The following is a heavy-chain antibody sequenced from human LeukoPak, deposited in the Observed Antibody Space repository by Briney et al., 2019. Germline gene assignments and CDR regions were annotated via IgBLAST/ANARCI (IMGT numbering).Heavy chain of an antibody. CDR1: GGSISSYY. CDR2: IYYSGST. J-gene: IGHJ4*02. D-gene: IGHD6-13*01. Sequence: SETLSLTCTASGGSISSYYWSWIRQPPGKGLEWIGYIYYSGSTNYNPSLKSRVTISVDTSKNQFSLKLSSVTAADTAVYYCARAGYSSSWYPDYFDYWGQGTLVTVSS. CDR3: ARAGYSSSWYPDYFDY. V-gene: IGHV4-59*01.